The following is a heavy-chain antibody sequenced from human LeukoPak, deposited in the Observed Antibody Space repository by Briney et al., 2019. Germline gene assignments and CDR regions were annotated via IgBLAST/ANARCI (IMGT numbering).Heavy chain of an antibody. Sequence: GGSLRLSCAASGFTFSSYALNWVRQAPGKGLEWVSGISGSGGSIYYADSVKGRFTISRDNSKNTLYLQMNSLRAEDTAVYYCAKEWTATTVAHAFDIWGQGTMVTVSS. CDR3: AKEWTATTVAHAFDI. V-gene: IGHV3-23*01. J-gene: IGHJ3*02. CDR1: GFTFSSYA. CDR2: ISGSGGSI. D-gene: IGHD4-11*01.